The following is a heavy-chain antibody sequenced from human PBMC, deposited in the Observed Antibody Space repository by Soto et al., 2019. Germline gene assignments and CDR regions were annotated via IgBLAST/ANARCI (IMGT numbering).Heavy chain of an antibody. Sequence: SGGSLRLSCAASGFTFNNYGMHWVRQPPGKGLEWVSGLSDSGGSIYYADSVKGRFTISRDNTKNTLHLQMNSPRAEDTAVYFCARDFVVPAVLSFDRYYSCGIGVWGQGTLVTVSS. CDR2: LSDSGGSI. CDR1: GFTFNNYG. J-gene: IGHJ6*02. D-gene: IGHD2-2*01. CDR3: ARDFVVPAVLSFDRYYSCGIGV. V-gene: IGHV3-23*01.